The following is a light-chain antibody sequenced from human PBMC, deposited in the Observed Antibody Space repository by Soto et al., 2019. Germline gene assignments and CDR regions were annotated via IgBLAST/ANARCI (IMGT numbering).Light chain of an antibody. V-gene: IGKV3-15*01. CDR3: QEYNTWPWT. Sequence: ETVMTQSPATLSVSPGERATLSCRASQSVNSNLAWYQQKLGQAPRVLIFGASTRATGIQARFSGSGSGTEFSLTIKSLQSEDFAVYYCQEYNTWPWTFGQGTKVDIK. J-gene: IGKJ1*01. CDR2: GAS. CDR1: QSVNSN.